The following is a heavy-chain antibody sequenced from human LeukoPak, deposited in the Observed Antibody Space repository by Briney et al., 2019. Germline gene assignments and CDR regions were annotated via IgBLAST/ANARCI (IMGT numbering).Heavy chain of an antibody. V-gene: IGHV3-23*01. Sequence: GGSLRLSCAASGFTFSSNAMSWVRQAPGKGLEWVSAVSGGGGDTYYADSFKGRFSISRDNSRNTVYLQMNSLRAEDTAVYFCAKGLIIQPTGTVAFDIWGQGTMVTVSS. J-gene: IGHJ3*02. CDR2: VSGGGGDT. CDR1: GFTFSSNA. CDR3: AKGLIIQPTGTVAFDI. D-gene: IGHD1-1*01.